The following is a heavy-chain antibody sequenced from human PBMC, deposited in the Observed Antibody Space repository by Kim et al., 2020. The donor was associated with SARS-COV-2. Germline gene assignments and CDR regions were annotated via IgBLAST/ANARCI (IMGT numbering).Heavy chain of an antibody. D-gene: IGHD6-13*01. V-gene: IGHV3-43*02. J-gene: IGHJ1*01. CDR3: AKDLTGYSSSWTPNQYFQH. CDR1: GFTFDDYA. CDR2: IIGDGGST. Sequence: GGSLRLSCAASGFTFDDYAMHWVRQAPGKGLEWVSLIIGDGGSTYYADSVKGRFTISRDNSKNSLYLQMNSLRTEATALYYCAKDLTGYSSSWTPNQYFQHWGQGTLVTVSS.